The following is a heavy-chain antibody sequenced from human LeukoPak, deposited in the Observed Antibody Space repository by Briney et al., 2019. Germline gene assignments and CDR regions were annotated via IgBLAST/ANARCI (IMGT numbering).Heavy chain of an antibody. CDR2: IYSGGET. J-gene: IGHJ4*02. CDR1: GDSISSSHYY. D-gene: IGHD4-11*01. V-gene: IGHV4-39*02. Sequence: SETLSLTCTVSGDSISSSHYYWGWIRQSPGKGLEWIGSIYSGGETHYNPSLNSRVTIFLDTSENRFSLNLISVTATDTAVYYCVRDYSNFVQGDWGQGTLVTVSS. CDR3: VRDYSNFVQGD.